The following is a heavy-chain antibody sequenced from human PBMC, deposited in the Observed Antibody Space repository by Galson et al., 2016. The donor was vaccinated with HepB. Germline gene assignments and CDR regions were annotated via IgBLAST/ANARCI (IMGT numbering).Heavy chain of an antibody. D-gene: IGHD7-27*01. J-gene: IGHJ4*02. CDR2: ISYDGSNE. CDR1: GFTFGSYG. V-gene: IGHV3-30*18. Sequence: SLRLSCAASGFTFGSYGMHWVRQAPGKGLHWVAVISYDGSNENYADSVKGRFTISIDNSKKMLYLQMNSLRAEDTAVYYCAKSLGVRGDYFDYWGQGTLVTVSS. CDR3: AKSLGVRGDYFDY.